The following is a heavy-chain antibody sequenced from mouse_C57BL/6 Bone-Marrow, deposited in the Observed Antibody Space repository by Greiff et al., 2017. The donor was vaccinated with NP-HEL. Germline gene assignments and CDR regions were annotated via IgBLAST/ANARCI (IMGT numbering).Heavy chain of an antibody. CDR3: ARTPYSNYPAWFAY. D-gene: IGHD2-5*01. CDR1: GYTFTSYT. Sequence: VQLQESGAELARPGASVKMSCKASGYTFTSYTMHWVKQRPGQGLEWIGYINPSSGYTKYNQKFKDKATLTADKSSSTAYMQLSSLTSEDSAVYYCARTPYSNYPAWFAYWGQGTLVTVSA. J-gene: IGHJ3*01. CDR2: INPSSGYT. V-gene: IGHV1-4*01.